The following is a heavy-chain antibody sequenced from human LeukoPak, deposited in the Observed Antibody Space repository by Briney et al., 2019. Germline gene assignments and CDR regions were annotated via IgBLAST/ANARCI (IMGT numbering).Heavy chain of an antibody. Sequence: ASVKVSCKASGYTFTGYYMHWVRQAPGQGLEWMGRINPNSGGTNYAKKFQGRVTMTRDTSISTAYRELSRLRSDDTAVYYCARGRYDSSGYYHYTFDYWGEGTLVTVSS. D-gene: IGHD3-22*01. V-gene: IGHV1-2*06. J-gene: IGHJ4*02. CDR3: ARGRYDSSGYYHYTFDY. CDR2: INPNSGGT. CDR1: GYTFTGYY.